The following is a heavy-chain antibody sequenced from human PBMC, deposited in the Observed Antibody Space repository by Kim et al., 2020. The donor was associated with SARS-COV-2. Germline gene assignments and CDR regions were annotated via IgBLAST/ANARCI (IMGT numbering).Heavy chain of an antibody. J-gene: IGHJ4*02. Sequence: GGSLRLSCAASGFTFSSYAMHWVRQAPGKGLEWVAVIWYDGSNKYYADSVKGRFTISRDNSKNTLYLQMNSLRAEDTAVYYCAKDRHYRGSYSLDYWGQGTLVTVSS. CDR2: IWYDGSNK. V-gene: IGHV3-33*06. CDR1: GFTFSSYA. D-gene: IGHD1-26*01. CDR3: AKDRHYRGSYSLDY.